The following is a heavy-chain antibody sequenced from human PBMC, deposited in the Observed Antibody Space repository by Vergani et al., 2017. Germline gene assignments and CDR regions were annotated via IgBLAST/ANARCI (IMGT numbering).Heavy chain of an antibody. CDR2: IYSGGST. D-gene: IGHD6-13*01. J-gene: IGHJ4*02. CDR1: GFTFSSYS. Sequence: EVQLLESGGGLVQPGGSLRLSCAASGFTFSSYSMNWVRQAPGKGLEWVSVIYSGGSTYYADSVKGRFTISRDNAKNTLYLQMNSLRAEDTAVYYCARGSSWYGNYYWGQGTLVTVSS. V-gene: IGHV3-66*01. CDR3: ARGSSWYGNYY.